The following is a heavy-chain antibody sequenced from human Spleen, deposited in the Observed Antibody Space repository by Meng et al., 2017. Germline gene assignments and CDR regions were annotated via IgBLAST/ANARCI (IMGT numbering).Heavy chain of an antibody. V-gene: IGHV3-11*04. CDR1: GFSFSYYY. J-gene: IGHJ6*02. CDR3: ARTREVYDSSGYYYWFDYYGRDV. D-gene: IGHD3-22*01. Sequence: SLKIPCSASGFSFSYYYMSWIRQAPGKGLEWVSYISSSCSSIYYADSVKGRFTISRDKAKNSLYLQMNSLRAEDTAVYYCARTREVYDSSGYYYWFDYYGRDVWGQGTPVTVSS. CDR2: ISSSCSSI.